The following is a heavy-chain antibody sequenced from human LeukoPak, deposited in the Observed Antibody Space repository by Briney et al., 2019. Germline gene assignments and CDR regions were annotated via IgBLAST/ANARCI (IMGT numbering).Heavy chain of an antibody. V-gene: IGHV4-34*01. D-gene: IGHD4-17*01. Sequence: SETLSLTCAVYGGSFSGYYWSWIRQPPGKGLEWIGEINHSGSTNYNPSLKSRVTISVDTSKNQFSLKLSSVTAADTAVYYCARGPYGDHLDYWGQGTLATVSS. CDR2: INHSGST. CDR1: GGSFSGYY. J-gene: IGHJ4*02. CDR3: ARGPYGDHLDY.